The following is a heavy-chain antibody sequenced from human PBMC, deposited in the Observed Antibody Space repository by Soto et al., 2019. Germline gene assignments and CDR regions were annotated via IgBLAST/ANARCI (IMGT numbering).Heavy chain of an antibody. CDR2: IYHDDSDT. V-gene: IGHV5-51*01. CDR3: SRQKEKGDCGWSSSSRDAFAI. Sequence: GESLKISCKASGYSFTNYWIGWVRQRPGKGSEWMRIIYHDDSDTKYSPSFQGQVTISADTSINTAYLQWSSLKRSDVGECYCSRQKEKGDCGWSSSSRDAFAIGGRGRMVTVS. D-gene: IGHD6-19*01. J-gene: IGHJ3*02. CDR1: GYSFTNYW.